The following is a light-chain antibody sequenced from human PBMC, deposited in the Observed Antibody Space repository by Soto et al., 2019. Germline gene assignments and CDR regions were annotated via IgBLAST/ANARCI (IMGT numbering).Light chain of an antibody. CDR3: SSHTSNTPYV. CDR1: SSDVGAYDS. Sequence: SLLPQPSSVTVSPGQWISISCTGTSSDVGAYDSVSWYQQHPGKAPKLLIYDVTHRPSGVSDRFSGSKSGSTASLPISGLQAEDEAEYFCSSHTSNTPYVFGPGTKVTVL. CDR2: DVT. V-gene: IGLV2-14*03. J-gene: IGLJ1*01.